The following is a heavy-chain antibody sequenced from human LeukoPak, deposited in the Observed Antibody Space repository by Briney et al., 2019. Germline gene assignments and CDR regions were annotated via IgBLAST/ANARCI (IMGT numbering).Heavy chain of an antibody. Sequence: SETLSLTCSVSPDSISSSSHYWGWIRQPPGRGLEWVGSIYYSGRTYYNPSLQSRVTISVDTSKNQFSLKLDSVTATDTAVFYCARQPGLAAFDIWGQGTLVTASS. V-gene: IGHV4-39*01. CDR2: IYYSGRT. CDR1: PDSISSSSHY. J-gene: IGHJ3*02. CDR3: ARQPGLAAFDI.